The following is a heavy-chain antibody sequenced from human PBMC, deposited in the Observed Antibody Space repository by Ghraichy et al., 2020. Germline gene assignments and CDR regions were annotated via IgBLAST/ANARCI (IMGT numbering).Heavy chain of an antibody. CDR2: IRVSGKTT. J-gene: IGHJ5*02. CDR3: AKAIMIISWWFDP. Sequence: VSIIRVSGKTTYYADSVKGRFTISRDNSKNTLYLQMNSLRVEDTAVYHCAKAIMIISWWFDPWGQGTLVTVS. V-gene: IGHV3-23*01. D-gene: IGHD3-16*01.